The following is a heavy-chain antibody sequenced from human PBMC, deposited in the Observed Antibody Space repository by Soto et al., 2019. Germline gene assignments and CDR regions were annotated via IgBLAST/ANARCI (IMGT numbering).Heavy chain of an antibody. J-gene: IGHJ3*01. CDR3: ARLRRDWGDAFDL. Sequence: QVQLVQSGADVKKPGSSVKVSCKTSGGSIGSSAISWVRQAPAQGLEWMGEIIPVFDKANYAQNFQGRLTITADELTGTVFMELSSLRSEDTAVYFCARLRRDWGDAFDLWGLGTFLTVSS. CDR2: IIPVFDKA. V-gene: IGHV1-69*01. D-gene: IGHD3-16*01. CDR1: GGSIGSSA.